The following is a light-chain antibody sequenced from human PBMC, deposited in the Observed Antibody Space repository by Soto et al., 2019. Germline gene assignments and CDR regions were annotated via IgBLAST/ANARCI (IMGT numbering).Light chain of an antibody. CDR1: QSVRSNF. V-gene: IGKV3-20*01. CDR3: QRYDSFRT. CDR2: GAS. J-gene: IGKJ1*01. Sequence: EIVFAQSPATLSVSPGERATLSCRASQSVRSNFLAWYQQKPGQAPRLLIYGASNRATGIPDRFSGSGSGTDFTLTITRLEPEDFAMYYCQRYDSFRTFGQGTKVDIK.